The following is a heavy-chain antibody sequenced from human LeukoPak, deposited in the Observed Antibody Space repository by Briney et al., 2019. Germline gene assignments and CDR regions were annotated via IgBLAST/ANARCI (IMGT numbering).Heavy chain of an antibody. D-gene: IGHD2-21*02. J-gene: IGHJ4*02. V-gene: IGHV3-30*02. CDR1: GFTFSSYG. CDR2: IRYDGSNK. Sequence: PGGSLRLSCAASGFTFSSYGMHWVRQAPGKGLEWVAFIRYDGSNKYYADSVKGRFTISRDNSKNTLYLQMNSLRAEDTAVYYCAKDYQSYCGGDCGGYFDYWGQGTLVTVSS. CDR3: AKDYQSYCGGDCGGYFDY.